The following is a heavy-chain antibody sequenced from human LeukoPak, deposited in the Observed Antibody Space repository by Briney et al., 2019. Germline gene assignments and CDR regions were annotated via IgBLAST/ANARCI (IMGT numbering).Heavy chain of an antibody. V-gene: IGHV3-30-3*01. J-gene: IGHJ3*01. D-gene: IGHD3-3*01. Sequence: GGSLRLSCAASGFTISKYPVHWVRQAPDKGLEWVTLISYDGSRIYYADSVKGRFTISRDNSKNMLYLQMNSLRAEDTAVYYCVRESGWGLPHAFDFWGQGTMVTVSS. CDR1: GFTISKYP. CDR2: ISYDGSRI. CDR3: VRESGWGLPHAFDF.